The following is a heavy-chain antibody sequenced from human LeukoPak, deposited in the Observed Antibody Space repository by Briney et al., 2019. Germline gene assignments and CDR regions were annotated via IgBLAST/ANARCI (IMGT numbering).Heavy chain of an antibody. CDR2: VFYNGAT. Sequence: SETLSLTRIVSGGSISSSIYYWAWVRQPPGKGLEWIGTVFYNGATQYSPSLRSRVTISIDTSTNQFSLKLTSVTAADTAVYYCARSSRDGFNYWFDPWGQGTLVTVSS. CDR1: GGSISSSIYY. J-gene: IGHJ5*02. V-gene: IGHV4-39*07. D-gene: IGHD5-24*01. CDR3: ARSSRDGFNYWFDP.